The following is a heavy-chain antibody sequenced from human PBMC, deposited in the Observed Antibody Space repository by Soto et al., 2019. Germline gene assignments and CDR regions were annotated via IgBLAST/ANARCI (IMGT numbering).Heavy chain of an antibody. CDR3: ARDQWLRYYYYMDV. Sequence: QVQLQQWGAGLLKPSETLSLTCAVYGGSFSGYCWSWIRQPPGKGLEWIGEINHSGSTNYNPSLKSRVTISVDTSKNQFSLKLSSVTAADTAVYYCARDQWLRYYYYMDVWGKGTTVTVSS. CDR1: GGSFSGYC. V-gene: IGHV4-34*01. D-gene: IGHD5-12*01. CDR2: INHSGST. J-gene: IGHJ6*03.